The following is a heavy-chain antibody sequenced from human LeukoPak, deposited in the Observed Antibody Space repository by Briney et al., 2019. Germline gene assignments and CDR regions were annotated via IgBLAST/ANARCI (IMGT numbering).Heavy chain of an antibody. Sequence: ASVKVSCKVSGYTLTELSMHWVRQAPGKGLEWMGGFDPEDGETIYAQKFQGRVTMTEDTSTDTAYMELSSLRSEDTAVYYCATGYEPNCSGGSCYRRNWFDPWGQGTLVTVSS. CDR1: GYTLTELS. J-gene: IGHJ5*02. CDR2: FDPEDGET. CDR3: ATGYEPNCSGGSCYRRNWFDP. V-gene: IGHV1-24*01. D-gene: IGHD2-15*01.